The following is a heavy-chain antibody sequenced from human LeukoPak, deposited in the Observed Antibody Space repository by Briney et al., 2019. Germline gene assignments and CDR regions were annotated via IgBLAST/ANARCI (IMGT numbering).Heavy chain of an antibody. J-gene: IGHJ6*02. CDR2: ISGNGGST. Sequence: GGSLRLSCAASGFTFSSYAMSWVRQAPGKGLEWVSAISGNGGSTYYADSVKGRFTISRDNSKNTLYLQMDSLRAEDTAVYYCAKEGADGGYGDYVDYYYGMDVWGQGTTVTVSS. V-gene: IGHV3-23*01. D-gene: IGHD4-17*01. CDR1: GFTFSSYA. CDR3: AKEGADGGYGDYVDYYYGMDV.